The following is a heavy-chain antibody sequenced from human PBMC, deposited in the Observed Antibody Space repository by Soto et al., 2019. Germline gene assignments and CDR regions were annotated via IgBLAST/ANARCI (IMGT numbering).Heavy chain of an antibody. J-gene: IGHJ4*02. Sequence: QVQLVQSGAEVKKPGASVKVSCKASGFTFTSYAISWVRQAPGQGLEWMGWISAYNDNTNYAQKRQGRVTITTDTSTSTAYMELRSLRSDDTAVYYCASGWFGEFVAYFDYWGQGTLVTVSS. CDR1: GFTFTSYA. CDR3: ASGWFGEFVAYFDY. V-gene: IGHV1-18*01. CDR2: ISAYNDNT. D-gene: IGHD3-10*01.